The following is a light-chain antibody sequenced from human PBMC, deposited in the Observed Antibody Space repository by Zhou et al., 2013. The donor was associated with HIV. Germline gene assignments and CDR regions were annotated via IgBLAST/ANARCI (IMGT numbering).Light chain of an antibody. Sequence: SYDLTQPPSVSVSPGQTASITCSGDKLGDKYASWYQQKPGQSPVLVIYQGTKRPSGIPERFSGSNSGNTATLTISGTQAMDEADYYCQAWDSSTVVFGGGTKLTVL. J-gene: IGLJ2*01. CDR3: QAWDSSTVV. V-gene: IGLV3-1*01. CDR1: KLGDKY. CDR2: QGT.